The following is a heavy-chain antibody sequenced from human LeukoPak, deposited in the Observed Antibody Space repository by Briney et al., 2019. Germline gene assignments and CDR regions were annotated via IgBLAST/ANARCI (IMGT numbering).Heavy chain of an antibody. CDR3: ASGTRTQLWYLN. D-gene: IGHD5-18*01. CDR2: IYTSGST. V-gene: IGHV4-4*07. J-gene: IGHJ4*02. CDR1: DGSITNFD. Sequence: KPSETLSLTCSVTDGSITNFDWSWIRQPAGKGLEWIGRIYTSGSTNYNPSLKSRVTISVDTSKNQFSLKLSSVTAADTAVYYCASGTRTQLWYLNWGQGTLVTVSS.